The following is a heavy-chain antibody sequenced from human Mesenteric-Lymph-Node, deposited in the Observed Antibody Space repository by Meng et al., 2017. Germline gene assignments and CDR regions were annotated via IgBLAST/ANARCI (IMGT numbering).Heavy chain of an antibody. J-gene: IGHJ3*02. CDR3: ARATPGSSGHTPLDAFDI. V-gene: IGHV4-30-4*01. D-gene: IGHD3-22*01. CDR1: GGSISSGDYY. CDR2: IYYSGST. Sequence: QVQLQESGPGLVKPSQTLSLICTVSGGSISSGDYYWSWIRQPPGKGLEWIGYIYYSGSTYYNPSLKSRVTISVDTSKNQFSLKLSSVTAADTAVYYCARATPGSSGHTPLDAFDIWSQGTMVTVSS.